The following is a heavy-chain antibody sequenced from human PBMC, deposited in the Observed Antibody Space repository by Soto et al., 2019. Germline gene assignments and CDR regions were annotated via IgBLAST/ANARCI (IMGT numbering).Heavy chain of an antibody. CDR1: GFTFGNFW. CDR2: IGPDGTDI. CDR3: ARGVYDSSGYYPFYFDY. V-gene: IGHV3-74*03. Sequence: GSLRLSYSDSGFTFGNFWIHWVRQAPGKGLEWVSHIGPDGTDIVYADSVKGRFIISRDNARNSLYLQMNSLRAEDTAVYYCARGVYDSSGYYPFYFDYWGQGTLVTVSS. D-gene: IGHD3-22*01. J-gene: IGHJ4*02.